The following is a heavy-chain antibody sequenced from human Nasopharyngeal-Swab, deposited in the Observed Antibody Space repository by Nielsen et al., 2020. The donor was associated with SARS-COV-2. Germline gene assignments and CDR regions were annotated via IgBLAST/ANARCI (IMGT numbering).Heavy chain of an antibody. CDR1: GFTFSSYD. J-gene: IGHJ5*02. CDR2: IGTAGDT. CDR3: ARGVGGFDP. V-gene: IGHV3-13*01. D-gene: IGHD1-26*01. Sequence: GESLKISCAASGFTFSSYDMHWVRQATGKGLEWVSAIGTAGDTYYPGSVKGRFTISRENAKNSLYLQMNSLRAEDTAVYYCARGVGGFDPWGQGTLVTVSS.